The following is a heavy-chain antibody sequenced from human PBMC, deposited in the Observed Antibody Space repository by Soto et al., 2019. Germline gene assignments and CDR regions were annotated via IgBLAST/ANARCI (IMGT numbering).Heavy chain of an antibody. Sequence: SVKVSCKASGGTFSRYAISWVRQAPGQGLEWMGGIIPIFGTANYAQKFQGRVTITADESTSTAYMELSSLRSEDTAVYYCARATGPRFEKWFDPCGKGNLVRVSS. D-gene: IGHD3-10*01. CDR2: IIPIFGTA. J-gene: IGHJ5*02. CDR1: GGTFSRYA. CDR3: ARATGPRFEKWFDP. V-gene: IGHV1-69*13.